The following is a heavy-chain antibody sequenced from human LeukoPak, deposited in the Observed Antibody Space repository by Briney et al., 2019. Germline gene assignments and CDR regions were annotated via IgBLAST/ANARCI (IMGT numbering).Heavy chain of an antibody. J-gene: IGHJ4*02. V-gene: IGHV3-23*01. D-gene: IGHD3-10*01. CDR3: ARCMVRGVMWFDY. Sequence: QAGGSPRLSCAASGFTFSSYAMSWVRQAPGKGLEWVSAISGSGGSTYYADSVKGRFTISRDNSKNTLYLQMNSLRAEDTAVYYCARCMVRGVMWFDYWGQGTLVTVSS. CDR2: ISGSGGST. CDR1: GFTFSSYA.